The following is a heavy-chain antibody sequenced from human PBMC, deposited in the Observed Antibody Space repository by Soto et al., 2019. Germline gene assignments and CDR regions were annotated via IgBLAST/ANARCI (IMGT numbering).Heavy chain of an antibody. CDR3: ARTTMVRGVMRAYYFDY. D-gene: IGHD3-10*01. J-gene: IGHJ4*02. CDR1: GDSISSYY. V-gene: IGHV4-59*08. Sequence: PSETLSLTCTVSGDSISSYYWSWIWQPPGKGLEWIGYIYYSGSTNYNPSLKSRVTISVDTSKNQFSLKLSSVTAADTAVYYCARTTMVRGVMRAYYFDYWGQGILVTVSS. CDR2: IYYSGST.